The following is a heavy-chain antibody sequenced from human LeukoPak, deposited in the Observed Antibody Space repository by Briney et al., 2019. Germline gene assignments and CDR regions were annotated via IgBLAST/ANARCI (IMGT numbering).Heavy chain of an antibody. D-gene: IGHD6-19*01. CDR2: ISSNGGST. V-gene: IGHV3-64*01. J-gene: IGHJ4*02. Sequence: GGSLRLSCAASGFTFSSYAMHWVRQAPGKGLEYVSGISSNGGSTYYANSVKGRFTISRDNSKKTLYLQMGSLRAEDMGVYYCARTPPHNSGWYIFDYWGQGTLVTVSS. CDR1: GFTFSSYA. CDR3: ARTPPHNSGWYIFDY.